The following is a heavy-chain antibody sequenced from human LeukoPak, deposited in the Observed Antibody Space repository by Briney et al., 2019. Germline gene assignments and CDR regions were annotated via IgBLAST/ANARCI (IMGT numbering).Heavy chain of an antibody. D-gene: IGHD3-10*01. V-gene: IGHV3-21*01. J-gene: IGHJ4*02. CDR1: GFTFSSYS. Sequence: GGSLRLSCAASGFTFSSYSMNWVRQAPGKGLEWVSSISSSSSYIYYADSVKGRFTISRDDAKNSLYLQMNSLRAEDTAVYYCARVPAAGVPGWGQGTLVTVSS. CDR2: ISSSSSYI. CDR3: ARVPAAGVPG.